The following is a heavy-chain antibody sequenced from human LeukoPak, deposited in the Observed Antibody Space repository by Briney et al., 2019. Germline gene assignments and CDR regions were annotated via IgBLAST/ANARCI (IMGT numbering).Heavy chain of an antibody. J-gene: IGHJ4*02. V-gene: IGHV1-2*02. CDR2: INPNSGGT. CDR1: GCTFTGYY. CDR3: ARERQLLHRADY. Sequence: ASVKVSCKASGCTFTGYYMHWVRQAPGQGLEWMGWINPNSGGTNYAQKLQGRVTMTTDTSTSTAYMELRSLRSDDTAVYYCARERQLLHRADYWGQGTLVTVSS. D-gene: IGHD2-2*01.